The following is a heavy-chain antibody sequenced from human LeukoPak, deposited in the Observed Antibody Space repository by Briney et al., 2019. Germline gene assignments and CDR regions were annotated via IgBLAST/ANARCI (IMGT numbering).Heavy chain of an antibody. Sequence: PSETLSLTCTVSGGSISSYSWSWIRQPPGKGLEGIGYIYYSGSTNYNPSLKSRVTISVDTSKNQFSLKLSSVTAADTAVYYCARDDGSGWSRLGYWGQGTLVTVSS. D-gene: IGHD6-19*01. CDR2: IYYSGST. J-gene: IGHJ4*02. V-gene: IGHV4-59*01. CDR1: GGSISSYS. CDR3: ARDDGSGWSRLGY.